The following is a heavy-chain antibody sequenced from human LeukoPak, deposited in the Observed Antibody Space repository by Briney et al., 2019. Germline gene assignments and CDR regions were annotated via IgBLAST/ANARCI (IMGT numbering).Heavy chain of an antibody. D-gene: IGHD6-19*01. Sequence: GGSLRLSCAASGFTFSSYWMSWVRQAPGKGLEWVANIKQDGSEKYYVDSVKGRFTISRDNAKNSLYLQMNSLRAEDTAVYYCAGLATQWLPDYWGQGTLVTVSS. V-gene: IGHV3-7*01. CDR1: GFTFSSYW. J-gene: IGHJ4*02. CDR2: IKQDGSEK. CDR3: AGLATQWLPDY.